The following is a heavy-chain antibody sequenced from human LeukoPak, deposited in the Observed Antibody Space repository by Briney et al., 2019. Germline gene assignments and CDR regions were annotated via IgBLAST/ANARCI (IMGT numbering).Heavy chain of an antibody. J-gene: IGHJ4*02. V-gene: IGHV1-69*04. D-gene: IGHD3-16*02. Sequence: SVKVSCKASGGTFSSYAINWVRQAPGQGLEWMGRIIPILGLRNYAQKFQGRVTMTRDTSTSTVYMELSSLRSEDTAVYYCASSIVGSYHGYFDYWGQGTLVTVSS. CDR2: IIPILGLR. CDR1: GGTFSSYA. CDR3: ASSIVGSYHGYFDY.